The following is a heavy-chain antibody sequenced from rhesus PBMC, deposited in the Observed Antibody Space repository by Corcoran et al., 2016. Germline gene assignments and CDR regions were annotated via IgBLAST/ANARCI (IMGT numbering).Heavy chain of an antibody. CDR3: GRDYGSKGGFDY. CDR1: GGSFSGYY. Sequence: QVQLQESGPGLVKPSETLSLVCAVSGGSFSGYYWGWIRQPPGKGLEWIGLISGTTGSTDYNPSLKSRVTISTDTSKNQVSLNLRSVTAADTAVYYCGRDYGSKGGFDYWGQGVLVTVSS. D-gene: IGHD4-29*01. V-gene: IGHV4-165*01. J-gene: IGHJ4*01. CDR2: ISGTTGST.